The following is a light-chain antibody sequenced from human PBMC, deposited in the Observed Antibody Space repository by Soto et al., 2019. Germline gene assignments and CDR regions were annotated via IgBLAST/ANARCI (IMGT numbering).Light chain of an antibody. CDR1: SSDVGSYNL. CDR3: CSYAGSSVFYG. V-gene: IGLV2-23*02. Sequence: QSALTQPASVSGSPGQSITISCTGTSSDVGSYNLVSWYQQHPGKAPKLMIYEVSKRPSGVSNRFSGSKSGNTASLTISGLQAEDEADYYCCSYAGSSVFYGFGTGTKVTVL. J-gene: IGLJ1*01. CDR2: EVS.